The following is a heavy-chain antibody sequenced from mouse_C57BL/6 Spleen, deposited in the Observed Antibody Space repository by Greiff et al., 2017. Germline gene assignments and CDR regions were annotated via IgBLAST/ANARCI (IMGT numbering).Heavy chain of an antibody. V-gene: IGHV1-26*01. CDR1: GYTFTDYY. Sequence: EVQLQQSGPELVKPGASVEISCKASGYTFTDYYMNWVKQSHGKSLEWIGDINPNNGGTSYNQKFKGKATLTVDKSSSTAYMELRSLTSEDSAVYYCARDYGNYDYWGQGTTLTVSS. J-gene: IGHJ2*01. D-gene: IGHD2-1*01. CDR2: INPNNGGT. CDR3: ARDYGNYDY.